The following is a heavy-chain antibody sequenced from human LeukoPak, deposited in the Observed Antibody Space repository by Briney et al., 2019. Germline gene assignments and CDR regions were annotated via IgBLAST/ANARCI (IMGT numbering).Heavy chain of an antibody. V-gene: IGHV4-39*01. D-gene: IGHD3-10*01. CDR1: GGSVSSRSYY. CDR3: GRLQWFGNYLPGSLDY. J-gene: IGHJ4*02. Sequence: KPSETLSLTCTVFGGSVSSRSYYWGWIRQPPGKGLEWIGSIYYGGSTYYNPSLKSRVTIALDTSKNQFSLKLSSVTAADTAVYYCGRLQWFGNYLPGSLDYWGQGTLVTVSS. CDR2: IYYGGST.